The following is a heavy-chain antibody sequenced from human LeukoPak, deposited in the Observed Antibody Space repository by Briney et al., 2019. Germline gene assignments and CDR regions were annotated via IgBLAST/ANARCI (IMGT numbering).Heavy chain of an antibody. CDR1: GGTFSSYA. V-gene: IGHV1-69*01. CDR3: ARGGRAAGSRFYDI. Sequence: ASVKVSCKASGGTFSSYAISWVRQAPGQGLEWMGGIIPIFGTANYAQKFQGRVTITADESTSTAYMELSSLRSEDTAVYYCARGGRAAGSRFYDIWGQGTMVTVSS. D-gene: IGHD6-13*01. J-gene: IGHJ3*02. CDR2: IIPIFGTA.